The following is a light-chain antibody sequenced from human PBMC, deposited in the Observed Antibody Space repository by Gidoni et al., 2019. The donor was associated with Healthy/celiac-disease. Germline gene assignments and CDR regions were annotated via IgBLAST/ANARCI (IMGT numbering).Light chain of an antibody. J-gene: IGKJ3*01. CDR1: QDISNY. Sequence: DLQLTQSPSSLSASVGDRVTITCQASQDISNYLNWYQQKPGKAPKLLIYDASNLETGVPSRFSGSGSGKYFTFTISSLQPEVIATYYCQQYDNLPVTFGPGTKVDIK. CDR3: QQYDNLPVT. CDR2: DAS. V-gene: IGKV1-33*01.